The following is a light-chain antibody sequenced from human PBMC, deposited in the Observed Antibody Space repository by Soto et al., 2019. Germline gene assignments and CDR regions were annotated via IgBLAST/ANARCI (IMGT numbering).Light chain of an antibody. CDR1: SSDVGSYNS. V-gene: IGLV2-14*03. CDR3: SSCTSSSSYV. CDR2: DVS. J-gene: IGLJ1*01. Sequence: QSVRAQPASVSGSPGQSITISCTRTSSDVGSYNSVSWYQQYPGKAPTLMIHDVSNRPSGVSNRFSGSKSGNTASLTISVFHAEDEADYYCSSCTSSSSYVFRRGTKVPVL.